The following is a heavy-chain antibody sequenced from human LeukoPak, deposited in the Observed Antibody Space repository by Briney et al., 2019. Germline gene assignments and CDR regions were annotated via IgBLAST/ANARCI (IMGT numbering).Heavy chain of an antibody. CDR3: ARPSLTGGTDDY. CDR2: INPSDDDT. D-gene: IGHD7-27*01. J-gene: IGHJ4*02. Sequence: GASVKVSCKASGYTFTSYYIHWVRQAPGQGLEWMGIINPSDDDTSYAQKFQGRVTMTRDMSTSTAYMELSSLRSEDTAVYYCARPSLTGGTDDYWGQGTLVTVSS. CDR1: GYTFTSYY. V-gene: IGHV1-46*01.